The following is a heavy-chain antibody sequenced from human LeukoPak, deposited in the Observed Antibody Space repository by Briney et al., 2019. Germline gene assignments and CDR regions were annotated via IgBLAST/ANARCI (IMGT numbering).Heavy chain of an antibody. J-gene: IGHJ4*02. CDR2: IYSSGIT. V-gene: IGHV3-53*01. Sequence: GGSLRLSCAASGFTVSSNYMNWVRQAPGKGLEWVSIIYSSGITYYAESVKGRFTISRDNSKNTLFLQMNSLRAEDTAVYYCAKGRDSGSYGSFDYWGQGTLVTVSP. D-gene: IGHD1-26*01. CDR3: AKGRDSGSYGSFDY. CDR1: GFTVSSNY.